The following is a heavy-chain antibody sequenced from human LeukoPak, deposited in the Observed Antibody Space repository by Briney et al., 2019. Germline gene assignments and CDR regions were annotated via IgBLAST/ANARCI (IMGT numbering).Heavy chain of an antibody. CDR1: GGSISSYY. CDR2: IYYSGST. Sequence: KPSETLSLTCTVSGGSISSYYWSWIRQPPGKGLEWIGYIYYSGSTNDNPSLKSRVTISVDTSKNQFSLKLSSVTAADTAVYYCARVMRYYDSSGYIDYWGQGTLVTVSS. D-gene: IGHD3-22*01. CDR3: ARVMRYYDSSGYIDY. V-gene: IGHV4-59*01. J-gene: IGHJ4*02.